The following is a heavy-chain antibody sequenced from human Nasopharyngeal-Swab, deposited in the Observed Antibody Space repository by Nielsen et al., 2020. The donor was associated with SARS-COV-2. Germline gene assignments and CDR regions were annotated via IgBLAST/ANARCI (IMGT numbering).Heavy chain of an antibody. CDR1: GFTFGSYA. D-gene: IGHD2-15*01. J-gene: IGHJ4*02. Sequence: GESLKISCAASGFTFGSYAMSWVRQAPGKGLEWVANIKQDGSEKYYLDSVKGRFTISRDNSKNTLYLQMNSLRAEDTAVYYCAKTKRYCSGGSCYRFDYWGQGTLVTVSS. CDR3: AKTKRYCSGGSCYRFDY. V-gene: IGHV3-7*01. CDR2: IKQDGSEK.